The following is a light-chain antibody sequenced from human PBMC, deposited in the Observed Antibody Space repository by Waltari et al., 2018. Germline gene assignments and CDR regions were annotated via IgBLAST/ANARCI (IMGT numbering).Light chain of an antibody. V-gene: IGLV3-1*01. Sequence: SNELTQPPALSVSPGQTASVTCSGHKLGDKYACWYQQKPGQSPVLVIYQDDKRPSGIPERFSCSNSANTATLTISGTQAVDEADYYCQAWDSRTGTGVFGTGTKVTVL. CDR2: QDD. CDR3: QAWDSRTGTGV. CDR1: KLGDKY. J-gene: IGLJ1*01.